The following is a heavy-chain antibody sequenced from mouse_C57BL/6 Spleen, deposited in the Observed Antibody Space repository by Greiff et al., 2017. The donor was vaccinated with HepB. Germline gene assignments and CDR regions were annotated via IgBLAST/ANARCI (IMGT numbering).Heavy chain of an antibody. V-gene: IGHV1-54*01. Sequence: QVQLKQSGAELVRPGSSVKVSCKASGYAFTNYLIEGVKQRPGQGLEWIGVINPGSGGTNYNEKFKGKATLTADKSSSTAYMQLSSLTSEDSAVYFCARSQTGHWYFDVWGTGTTVTVSS. D-gene: IGHD4-1*01. CDR2: INPGSGGT. J-gene: IGHJ1*03. CDR3: ARSQTGHWYFDV. CDR1: GYAFTNYL.